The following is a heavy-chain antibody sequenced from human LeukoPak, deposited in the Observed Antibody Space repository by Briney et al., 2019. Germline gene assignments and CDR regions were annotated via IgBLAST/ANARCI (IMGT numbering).Heavy chain of an antibody. CDR3: TRRGGGHEFDH. D-gene: IGHD3-16*01. V-gene: IGHV3-30*03. Sequence: GGSLRLSCAASGFTFSSYSMNWVRQAPGKGLEWVAVISFDGNTKYYADSVKGRFTISRDNSKNTLYLQMNGLRTEDTAMYYCTRRGGGHEFDHWGQGTLVTVSP. CDR2: ISFDGNTK. CDR1: GFTFSSYS. J-gene: IGHJ4*02.